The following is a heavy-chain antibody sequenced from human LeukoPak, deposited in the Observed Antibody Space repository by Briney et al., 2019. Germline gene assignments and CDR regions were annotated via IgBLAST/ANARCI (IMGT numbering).Heavy chain of an antibody. V-gene: IGHV3-9*01. CDR3: GKGISAGGMDV. J-gene: IGHJ6*02. CDR2: IGWNSART. Sequence: GGSLRLSCTASESTFDHAMHWVRQTPGKGLEWVSGIGWNSARTGYADSVRGRFTISRDNAKNSLYLQMNSLRAEDTALYYCGKGISAGGMDVWGQGTTVTVSS. D-gene: IGHD3-10*01. CDR1: ESTFDHA.